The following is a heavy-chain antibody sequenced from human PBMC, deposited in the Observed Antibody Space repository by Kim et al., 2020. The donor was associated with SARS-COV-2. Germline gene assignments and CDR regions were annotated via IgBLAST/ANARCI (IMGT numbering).Heavy chain of an antibody. CDR1: GFPFYTFD. D-gene: IGHD3-16*01. CDR3: VKGAWVDY. V-gene: IGHV3-23*01. CDR2: ILGSDGTT. J-gene: IGHJ4*02. Sequence: GSLRLSCAASGFPFYTFDMSWNRQVPGKGLEWVSAILGSDGTTYYADSVKGRFTISRDNSKNTLYLQMNTVSAEDTALYYCVKGAWVDYCGQGTLVTVSS.